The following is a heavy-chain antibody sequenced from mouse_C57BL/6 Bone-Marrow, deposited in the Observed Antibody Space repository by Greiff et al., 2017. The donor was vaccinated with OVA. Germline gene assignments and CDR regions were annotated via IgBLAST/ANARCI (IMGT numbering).Heavy chain of an antibody. D-gene: IGHD2-2*01. CDR3: ARWLDRGYFDV. Sequence: VQLQQSGPELVKPGASVTIPCKASGYTFTDYNMDWVKQSHGKSLEWIGDINPNNGGTIYNQKFKGKATLTVDKSSSTAYMELRSLTSEDTAVYYCARWLDRGYFDVWGTGTTVTVSS. CDR2: INPNNGGT. J-gene: IGHJ1*03. V-gene: IGHV1-18*01. CDR1: GYTFTDYN.